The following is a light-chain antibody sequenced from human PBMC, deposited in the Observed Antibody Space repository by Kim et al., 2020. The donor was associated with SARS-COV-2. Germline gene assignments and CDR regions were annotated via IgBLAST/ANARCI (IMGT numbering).Light chain of an antibody. Sequence: LSASVGDRVTITCRASQSISNWLAWYQQKPGKAPKLLIYDASSLEGGVPSRFSGSGSGTEFTLTISSLQPDDFATYYCQQFDSYLFGGGTKVEIK. CDR3: QQFDSYL. CDR2: DAS. CDR1: QSISNW. J-gene: IGKJ4*02. V-gene: IGKV1-5*01.